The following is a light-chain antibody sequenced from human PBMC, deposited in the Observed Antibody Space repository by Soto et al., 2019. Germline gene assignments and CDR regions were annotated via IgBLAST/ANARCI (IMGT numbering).Light chain of an antibody. CDR2: EVS. Sequence: QSALTQPPSASGSPGQSVTISCTGTSSDVGGYDYVSWYQQHPGKVPKLMLYEVSKRPSGVPDRFSGSKSGNTASLTVSGLQAEDEADYYCSSYAGSKNLVFGGGTQLTVL. CDR3: SSYAGSKNLV. J-gene: IGLJ2*01. V-gene: IGLV2-8*01. CDR1: SSDVGGYDY.